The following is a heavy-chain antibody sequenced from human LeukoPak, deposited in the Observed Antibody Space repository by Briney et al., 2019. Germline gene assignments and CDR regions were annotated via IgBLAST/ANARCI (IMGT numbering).Heavy chain of an antibody. V-gene: IGHV1-69*04. CDR1: GGTFSSYA. J-gene: IGHJ4*02. CDR3: ARELRYYYDSSGYYSANFDY. D-gene: IGHD3-22*01. CDR2: IIPILGIA. Sequence: SVKVSCKASGGTFSSYAISWVRQAPGQGLEWMGRIIPILGIANYAQKFQGRVTITADKSTSTAYMELSSLRSEDTAVYYCARELRYYYDSSGYYSANFDYWGQGTLVTVSS.